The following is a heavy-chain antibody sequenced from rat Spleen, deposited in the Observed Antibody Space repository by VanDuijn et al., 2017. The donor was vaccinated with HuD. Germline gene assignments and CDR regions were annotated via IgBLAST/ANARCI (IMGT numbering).Heavy chain of an antibody. CDR1: GFTFSNYY. Sequence: EVQLAESGGGLVQPGRSMKLSCTALGFTFSNYYMAWVRQAPTKGLEWVASISNGGGNTYYRDSVKGRFTISRDNAKSTLYLQMDSLRSEDTATYYCARLSNSGYALFANWGQGVMVTVSS. V-gene: IGHV5-25*01. J-gene: IGHJ2*01. CDR2: ISNGGGNT. CDR3: ARLSNSGYALFAN. D-gene: IGHD4-3*01.